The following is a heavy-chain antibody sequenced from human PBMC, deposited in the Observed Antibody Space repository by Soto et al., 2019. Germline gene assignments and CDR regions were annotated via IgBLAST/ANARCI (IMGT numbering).Heavy chain of an antibody. CDR1: GFTFSSYW. V-gene: IGHV3-74*01. J-gene: IGHJ6*02. CDR2: IKYDGSST. D-gene: IGHD2-15*01. Sequence: EVQLVESGGGLVQPGGSLRLSCAASGFTFSSYWMHWVRQAPGKGLVWVSRIKYDGSSTSYADSVKGRATISSDNAENPVNLQLNSLTAEDTAVYYCARGIKNYYGSDVWGQGTTVTVSS. CDR3: ARGIKNYYGSDV.